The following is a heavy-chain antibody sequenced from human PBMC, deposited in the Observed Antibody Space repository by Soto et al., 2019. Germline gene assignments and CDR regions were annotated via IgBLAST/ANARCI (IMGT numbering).Heavy chain of an antibody. CDR2: IIPIFGTA. D-gene: IGHD3-16*01. J-gene: IGHJ6*02. Sequence: ASVKVSCKASGGTFSSYAISWVRQAPGQGLEWMGGIIPIFGTANYAQKFQGRVTITADKSTSTAYMELSSLRSEDTAVYYCARDRRAYGEGYYYYGMDVWGQGTTVTVSS. CDR3: ARDRRAYGEGYYYYGMDV. CDR1: GGTFSSYA. V-gene: IGHV1-69*06.